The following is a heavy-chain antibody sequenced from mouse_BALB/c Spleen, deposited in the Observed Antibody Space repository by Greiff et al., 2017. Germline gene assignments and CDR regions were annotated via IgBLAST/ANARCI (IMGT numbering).Heavy chain of an antibody. J-gene: IGHJ3*01. V-gene: IGHV2-2*02. D-gene: IGHD1-1*01. CDR3: ARGSSTFAY. CDR1: GFSLTSYG. Sequence: QVQLKESGPGLVQPSQSLSITCTVSGFSLTSYGVHWVRQSPGKGLEWLGVIWSGGSTDYNAAFISRLSISKDNSKSQVFFKMNSLQANDTAIYYCARGSSTFAYWGQGTLVTVSA. CDR2: IWSGGST.